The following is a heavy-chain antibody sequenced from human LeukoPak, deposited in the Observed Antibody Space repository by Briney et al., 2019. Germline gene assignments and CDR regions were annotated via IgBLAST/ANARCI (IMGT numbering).Heavy chain of an antibody. CDR3: AREGRGSSSFYYYMGV. V-gene: IGHV4-30-4*08. D-gene: IGHD6-6*01. J-gene: IGHJ6*03. CDR2: INHSGST. CDR1: GGSISSGDYY. Sequence: PSQTLSLTCTGSGGSISSGDYYWSWIRQPPGKGLEWIGEINHSGSTNYNPSLKSRVTISVDTSKNQFSLKLSSVTAADTAVYYCAREGRGSSSFYYYMGVWGKGTTVTVSS.